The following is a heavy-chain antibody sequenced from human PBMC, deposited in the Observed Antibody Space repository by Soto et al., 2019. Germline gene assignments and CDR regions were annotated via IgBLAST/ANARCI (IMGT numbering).Heavy chain of an antibody. CDR3: AHNVHSSSLDY. J-gene: IGHJ4*02. V-gene: IGHV2-5*02. D-gene: IGHD6-13*01. Sequence: QITLKESGPTLVKPTQTLTLTCTFSGFSLSTSGVGVGWIRQPPGKALEWLALIYWDDDKRYSPSLKSRLTXTXXTSKNQVVLTMTNMDPVDTATYYCAHNVHSSSLDYWGQGTLVTVSS. CDR1: GFSLSTSGVG. CDR2: IYWDDDK.